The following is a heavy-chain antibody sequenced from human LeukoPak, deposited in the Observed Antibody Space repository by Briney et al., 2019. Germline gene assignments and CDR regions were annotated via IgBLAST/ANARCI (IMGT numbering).Heavy chain of an antibody. CDR3: ARDGPYSGST. Sequence: PSETLSLTCTVSGGSISSYYWSWIRQPPGKGLEWIGYIYYSGSTNYSPSLKSRVTISVDTSKNQFSLKLSSVTAADTAVYYCARDGPYSGSTWGQGTLVTVSS. V-gene: IGHV4-59*01. CDR2: IYYSGST. J-gene: IGHJ5*02. CDR1: GGSISSYY. D-gene: IGHD1-26*01.